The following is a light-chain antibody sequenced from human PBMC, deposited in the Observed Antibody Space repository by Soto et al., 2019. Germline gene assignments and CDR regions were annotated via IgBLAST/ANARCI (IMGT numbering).Light chain of an antibody. J-gene: IGKJ5*01. V-gene: IGKV3-15*01. Sequence: LMRQSQATLCVSRGERATLGWGASQSVSSNFDWYQQTPGQAPRLLIYGASTRATGIPARFSGSGYWTELTITLSTMKSEDFAVHYCQQRSNWTITFGHGTRLEIK. CDR1: QSVSSN. CDR2: GAS. CDR3: QQRSNWTIT.